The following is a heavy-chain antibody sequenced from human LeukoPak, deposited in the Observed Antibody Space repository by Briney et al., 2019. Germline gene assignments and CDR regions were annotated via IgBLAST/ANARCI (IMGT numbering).Heavy chain of an antibody. Sequence: SETLSLTCTVSGGSISSGGYYWSWIRQHPGKGLEWIGYIYYSGSTYYNPSLKSRVTISVDTSKNQFSLKLSSVTAADTAVYYCARDWPRYYYGSGSPSPGWGQGTLVTVSS. V-gene: IGHV4-31*03. CDR2: IYYSGST. J-gene: IGHJ4*02. CDR1: GGSISSGGYY. D-gene: IGHD3-10*01. CDR3: ARDWPRYYYGSGSPSPG.